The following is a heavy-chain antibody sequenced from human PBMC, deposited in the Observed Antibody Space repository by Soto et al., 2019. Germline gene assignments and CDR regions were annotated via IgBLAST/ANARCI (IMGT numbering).Heavy chain of an antibody. CDR3: ARDLGRRTVLVGPRDY. J-gene: IGHJ4*02. CDR1: GYTFTSYG. V-gene: IGHV1-18*04. Sequence: ASVKVSCKASGYTFTSYGISWVRQAPGQGLEWMGWISAYNGNTNYAQKLQGKVTMTTDTSTSTAYMELRSLRSDDTAVYYCARDLGRRTVLVGPRDYWGQGTLVTVSS. D-gene: IGHD1-26*01. CDR2: ISAYNGNT.